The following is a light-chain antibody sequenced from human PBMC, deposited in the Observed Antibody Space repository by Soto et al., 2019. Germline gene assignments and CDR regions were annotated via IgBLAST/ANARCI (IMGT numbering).Light chain of an antibody. CDR1: TSDLGDYKY. CDR2: EVT. J-gene: IGLJ3*02. Sequence: QSALTQPASVSGSPGQSITISCTGTTSDLGDYKYISWYQQHPGKVPKLIIYEVTNRPSGVSNRFSGSKSGNTASLTISGLQAEDEADYYCSLYTISRVFGGGTKVT. V-gene: IGLV2-14*01. CDR3: SLYTISRV.